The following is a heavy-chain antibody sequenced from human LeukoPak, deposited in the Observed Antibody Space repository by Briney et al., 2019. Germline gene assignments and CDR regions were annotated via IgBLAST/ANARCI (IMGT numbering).Heavy chain of an antibody. J-gene: IGHJ6*03. D-gene: IGHD5/OR15-5a*01. CDR3: ARVYDFYYYMDV. CDR2: INPNSGGT. V-gene: IGHV1-2*02. CDR1: GYTFTGYY. Sequence: ASVKVSCKASGYTFTGYYMHRVRQAPGQGLEWMGWINPNSGGTNYAQKFQGRVTMTRDTSISTAYMELSRLRSDDTAVYYCARVYDFYYYMDVWGKGTTVTVSS.